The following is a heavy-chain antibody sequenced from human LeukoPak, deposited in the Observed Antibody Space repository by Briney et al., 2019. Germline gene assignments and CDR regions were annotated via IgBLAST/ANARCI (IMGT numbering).Heavy chain of an antibody. V-gene: IGHV3-23*01. Sequence: GGSLRLSCAASGFTFSSYAMSWVRQAPGKGLEWVSAISGGSTYYADSVKGRFTISRDNSKNTLYLQMNSLRAEDTAVYYCAKGQQQLGPYWGQGTLVTVSS. CDR1: GFTFSSYA. CDR2: ISGGST. D-gene: IGHD6-13*01. CDR3: AKGQQQLGPY. J-gene: IGHJ4*02.